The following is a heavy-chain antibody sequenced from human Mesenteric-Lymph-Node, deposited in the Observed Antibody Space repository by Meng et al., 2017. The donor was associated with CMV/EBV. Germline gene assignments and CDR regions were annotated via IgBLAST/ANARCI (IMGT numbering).Heavy chain of an antibody. Sequence: GESLKISCVASGFTFSTYAMTWVRQAPGKGLEWVSVVTGDGSDTYYADSVKGRFTISRDTSRNTVYLQMNSLRAEDTAVYYCTSKGGYSYGYVSWGQETLVTVSS. J-gene: IGHJ5*02. CDR3: TSKGGYSYGYVS. CDR2: VTGDGSDT. V-gene: IGHV3-23*03. D-gene: IGHD5-18*01. CDR1: GFTFSTYA.